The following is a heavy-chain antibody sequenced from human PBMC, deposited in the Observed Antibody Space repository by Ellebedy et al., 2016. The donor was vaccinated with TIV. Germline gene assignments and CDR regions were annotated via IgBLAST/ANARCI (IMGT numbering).Heavy chain of an antibody. CDR3: ARVIAVAGTRRGQFDY. CDR1: GYTFTSYG. D-gene: IGHD6-19*01. V-gene: IGHV1-18*01. Sequence: ASVKVSXXASGYTFTSYGISWVRQAPGQGLEWMGWISAYNGNTNYAQKLQGRVTMTTDTSTSTAYMELRSLRSDDTAVYYCARVIAVAGTRRGQFDYWGQGTLVTVSS. CDR2: ISAYNGNT. J-gene: IGHJ4*02.